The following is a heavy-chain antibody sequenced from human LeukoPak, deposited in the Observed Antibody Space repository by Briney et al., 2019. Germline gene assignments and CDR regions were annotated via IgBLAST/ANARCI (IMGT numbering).Heavy chain of an antibody. CDR2: MNPNSGNT. D-gene: IGHD5-18*01. CDR1: GYTFTSYD. CDR3: AKDPPARGYSYGYEYYFDY. Sequence: ASVKVSCKASGYTFTSYDINWVRQATGQGLEWMGWMNPNSGNTGYAQKFQGRVTMTRNTSISTAYMELSSLRSEDTAVYYCAKDPPARGYSYGYEYYFDYWGQGTLVTVSS. J-gene: IGHJ4*02. V-gene: IGHV1-8*01.